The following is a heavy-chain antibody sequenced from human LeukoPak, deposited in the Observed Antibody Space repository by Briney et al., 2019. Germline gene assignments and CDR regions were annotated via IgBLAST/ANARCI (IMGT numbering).Heavy chain of an antibody. CDR2: INHSGST. Sequence: SETLSLTCAVYGGSFSGYYWTWIRQPPGQGLEWIGEINHSGSTVYDPSLKGRVTIALVTSKSQFSLNLSSMTAADTAVYYCARKGATAGGTRAFDIWGRGTMVTVSS. CDR1: GGSFSGYY. CDR3: ARKGATAGGTRAFDI. D-gene: IGHD4-23*01. V-gene: IGHV4-34*01. J-gene: IGHJ3*02.